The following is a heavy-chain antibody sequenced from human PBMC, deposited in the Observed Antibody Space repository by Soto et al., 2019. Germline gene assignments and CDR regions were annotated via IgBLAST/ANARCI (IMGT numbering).Heavy chain of an antibody. CDR2: IIPILGIA. CDR3: ARDHCSGGSCYSYV. D-gene: IGHD2-15*01. J-gene: IGHJ6*02. CDR1: GGTFSSYT. V-gene: IGHV1-69*08. Sequence: QVQLVQSGAEVKKPGSSVKVSCKASGGTFSSYTISWVRQAPGQGLEWMGRIIPILGIANYAQKFQGRVTITADKSTSTAYMELISLRSEDTAVYYCARDHCSGGSCYSYVWGQGTTVTVSS.